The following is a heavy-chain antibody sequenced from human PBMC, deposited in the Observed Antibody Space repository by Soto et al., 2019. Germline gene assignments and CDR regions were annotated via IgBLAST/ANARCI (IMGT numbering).Heavy chain of an antibody. CDR3: AKHSVYFGVVAATDKGGMDV. J-gene: IGHJ6*02. CDR2: ISYDGSNE. CDR1: GFTFSRYG. V-gene: IGHV3-30*18. Sequence: QVQLVESGGGVGQPGRSLRLSCAASGFTFSRYGMHWGRQAPGKGLEWVAVISYDGSNEYYADSVKGRFTISRDNSTNTLYLQMTSVRADATAVYYCAKHSVYFGVVAATDKGGMDVWGQVTTVTVSS. D-gene: IGHD2-15*01.